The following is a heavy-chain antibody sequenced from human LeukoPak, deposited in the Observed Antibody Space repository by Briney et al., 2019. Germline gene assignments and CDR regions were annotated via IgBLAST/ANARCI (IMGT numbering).Heavy chain of an antibody. CDR2: ISYDGSNK. D-gene: IGHD6-19*01. CDR3: VKDRKAVAGKFDY. Sequence: PGGSLRLSCAASGFTFSSYGMHWVRQAPGKGLEWVAVISYDGSNKYYADSVKGRFTISRDNSKNTLYLQMSSLRAEDTAVYYCVKDRKAVAGKFDYWGQGTLVTVSS. V-gene: IGHV3-30*18. CDR1: GFTFSSYG. J-gene: IGHJ4*02.